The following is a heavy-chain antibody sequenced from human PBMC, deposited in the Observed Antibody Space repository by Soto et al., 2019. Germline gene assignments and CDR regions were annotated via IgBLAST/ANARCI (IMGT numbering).Heavy chain of an antibody. D-gene: IGHD3-3*01. V-gene: IGHV4-59*01. CDR2: IYYSGST. CDR1: GGSISSYY. CDR3: ARVYDFWGGYYTDYYYGMDV. J-gene: IGHJ6*02. Sequence: SETLSLTCTVSGGSISSYYWSWIRQPPGKGLEWIGYIYYSGSTNYNPSLKSRVTISVDTSKNQFSLKLSSVTAADTAVYYCARVYDFWGGYYTDYYYGMDVWGQGTTVTVSS.